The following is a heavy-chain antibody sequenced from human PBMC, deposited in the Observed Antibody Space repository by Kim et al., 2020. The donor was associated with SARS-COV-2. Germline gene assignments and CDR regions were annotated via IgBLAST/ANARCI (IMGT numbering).Heavy chain of an antibody. V-gene: IGHV4-59*01. CDR2: IYYSGST. CDR1: GGSISSYY. Sequence: SETLSLTCTVSGGSISSYYWSWIRQPPGKGLEWIGYIYYSGSTNYNPSLKSRVTISVDTSKNQFSLKLSSATAADTAVYYCARHYSSSWYTGRPYYYYGMDVGGQGTTVTVSS. D-gene: IGHD6-13*01. CDR3: ARHYSSSWYTGRPYYYYGMDV. J-gene: IGHJ6*02.